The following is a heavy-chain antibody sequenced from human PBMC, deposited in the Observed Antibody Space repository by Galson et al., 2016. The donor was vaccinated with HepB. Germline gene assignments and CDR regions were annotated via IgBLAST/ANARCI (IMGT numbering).Heavy chain of an antibody. J-gene: IGHJ4*02. D-gene: IGHD7-27*01. CDR2: ISPYNGDT. Sequence: SVKVSCKASGYTFTNYGITWVRQAPGQGLEWMGWISPYNGDTNFAQKFQGRVTMTTDTSTSTVYMELRSLRYDNTAVYFCARVGPLGSYDYWVQGTLVTVSS. V-gene: IGHV1-18*01. CDR1: GYTFTNYG. CDR3: ARVGPLGSYDY.